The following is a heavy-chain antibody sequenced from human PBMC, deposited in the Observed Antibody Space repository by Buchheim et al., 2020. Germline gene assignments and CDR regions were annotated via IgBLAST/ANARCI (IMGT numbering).Heavy chain of an antibody. J-gene: IGHJ4*02. D-gene: IGHD3-22*01. Sequence: QVQLVESGGGVVQPGRSLRLSCAASGFTFSSYGMHWVRQAPGKGLEWVAVISYDGSNKYYADSVKGRFTISRDNSKNTLYLQMNSLRAEDTAVYYCANAADYYDSSGYPHFDYWGQGTL. V-gene: IGHV3-30*18. CDR2: ISYDGSNK. CDR1: GFTFSSYG. CDR3: ANAADYYDSSGYPHFDY.